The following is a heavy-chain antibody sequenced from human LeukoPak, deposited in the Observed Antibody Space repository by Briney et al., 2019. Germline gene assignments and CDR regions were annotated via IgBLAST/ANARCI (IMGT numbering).Heavy chain of an antibody. V-gene: IGHV3-74*01. CDR1: GFTFNGHW. CDR3: ARDGDYGGHNFDY. Sequence: PGGSLRLSCEASGFTFNGHWMHWVRQAPGKGLVWVSLINGDGSTISYADSVKGRFTISRDNAKNSLYLQMNSLRAEDTAVYYCARDGDYGGHNFDYWGQGTLVTVSS. D-gene: IGHD4-23*01. CDR2: INGDGSTI. J-gene: IGHJ4*02.